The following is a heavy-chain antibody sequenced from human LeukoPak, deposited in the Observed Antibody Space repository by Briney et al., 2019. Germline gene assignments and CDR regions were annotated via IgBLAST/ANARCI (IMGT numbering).Heavy chain of an antibody. CDR2: IYYSGST. J-gene: IGHJ5*02. V-gene: IGHV4-30-4*01. Sequence: PSETLSLTCTVSGVSISSGDYYWSWIRQPPGKGLESIGYIYYSGSTYYNPSLKSRVTISVDTSKNQFSLKLSSVTAADTAVYYCARAARGSGWSWFWFDTWGQGTLVTVSS. CDR3: ARAARGSGWSWFWFDT. D-gene: IGHD6-19*01. CDR1: GVSISSGDYY.